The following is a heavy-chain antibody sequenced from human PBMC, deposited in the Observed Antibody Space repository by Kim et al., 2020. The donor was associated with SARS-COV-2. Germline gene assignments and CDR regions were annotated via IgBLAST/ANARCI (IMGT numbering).Heavy chain of an antibody. CDR2: ISYDGSNK. J-gene: IGHJ4*02. V-gene: IGHV3-30*04. Sequence: GGSLRLSCAASGFTFSSYAMHWVRQAPGKGLEWVAVISYDGSNKYYADSVKGRFTISRDNSKNTLYLQMNSLRAEDTAVYYCARGAMVRGGPTDYWGQGTLVTVSS. D-gene: IGHD3-10*01. CDR1: GFTFSSYA. CDR3: ARGAMVRGGPTDY.